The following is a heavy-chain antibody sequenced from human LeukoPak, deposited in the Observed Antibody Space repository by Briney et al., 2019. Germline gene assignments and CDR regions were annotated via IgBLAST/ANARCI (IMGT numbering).Heavy chain of an antibody. CDR1: GGSISSYY. V-gene: IGHV4-4*07. D-gene: IGHD3-3*01. CDR2: LPTSGNT. J-gene: IGHJ4*02. Sequence: SETLSLTCTVSGGSISSYYWSWVRQPAGKGLEWIGRLPTSGNTYYNPSLKSRVTMSLDMSKNQFSLKLSSVTAADTAVYYCARANDFWSGPLPHFDYWGQGTLVTVSS. CDR3: ARANDFWSGPLPHFDY.